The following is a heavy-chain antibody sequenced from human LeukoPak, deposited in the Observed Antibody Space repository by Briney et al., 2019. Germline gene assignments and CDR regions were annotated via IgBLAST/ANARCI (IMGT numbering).Heavy chain of an antibody. J-gene: IGHJ4*02. CDR1: GGTFSSYP. CDR2: IIPILGIA. Sequence: SSVKDACKASGGTFSSYPISWVRQAAGQGLEWMGRIIPILGIANYAQKFQGRVTITADKSTSTAYMELSSLRSEDTAVYYCARDIGSSGYSRAHFDYWGQGTLVTVSS. V-gene: IGHV1-69*04. D-gene: IGHD3-22*01. CDR3: ARDIGSSGYSRAHFDY.